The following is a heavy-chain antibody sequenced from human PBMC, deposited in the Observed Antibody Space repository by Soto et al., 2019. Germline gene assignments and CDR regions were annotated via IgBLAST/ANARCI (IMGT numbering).Heavy chain of an antibody. D-gene: IGHD2-15*01. CDR2: INAGNGNT. CDR1: GYTFTSYA. V-gene: IGHV1-3*01. CDR3: ARDLRTGVVVVADAFAI. Sequence: GASVKVSCKASGYTFTSYAMHWVRQAPGQRLEWMGWINAGNGNTKYSQKFQGRVTITRDTSASTAYMELSSLRSEDTAVYYCARDLRTGVVVVADAFAIWGQGTMVTVSS. J-gene: IGHJ3*02.